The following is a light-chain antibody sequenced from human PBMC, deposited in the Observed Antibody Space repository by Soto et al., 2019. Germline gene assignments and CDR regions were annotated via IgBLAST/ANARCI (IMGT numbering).Light chain of an antibody. Sequence: QSALTQPRSVSGSPGQSVTISCTGTSSDVGSSNYVSWYQQYPGKAPKLIISDVTKRPSGVPDRFYGSKFGNTASLTISGLQGEDEADYYCCSHAGSYVLFGGGTKVTVL. CDR2: DVT. CDR1: SSDVGSSNY. J-gene: IGLJ2*01. V-gene: IGLV2-11*01. CDR3: CSHAGSYVL.